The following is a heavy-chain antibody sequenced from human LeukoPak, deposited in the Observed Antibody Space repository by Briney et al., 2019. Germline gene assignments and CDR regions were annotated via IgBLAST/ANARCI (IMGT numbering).Heavy chain of an antibody. D-gene: IGHD1-14*01. V-gene: IGHV3-21*01. J-gene: IGHJ5*02. Sequence: PGGSLRLSCAASGFTFSSYSVNWVRQAPGKGLEWVSSISSSSIYRYYADSVKGRFTISRDNAKNSMYLQMNSLRAEDTAVYYCAKINPGFDPWGQGTLVTVSS. CDR1: GFTFSSYS. CDR2: ISSSSIYR. CDR3: AKINPGFDP.